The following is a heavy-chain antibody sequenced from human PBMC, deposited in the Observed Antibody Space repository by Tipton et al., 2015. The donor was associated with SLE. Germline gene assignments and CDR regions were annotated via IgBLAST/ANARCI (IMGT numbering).Heavy chain of an antibody. D-gene: IGHD5-18*01. J-gene: IGHJ4*02. V-gene: IGHV3-7*01. Sequence: GSLRLSCAASGFTFSDYYMSWIRQAPGKGLEWVANIKEDESEKYYVDSVKGRFTISRDNAKNSLYLQMNSLRAEDTAVYYCAGRIPGFGYRPFDYWGQGTLVTVSA. CDR1: GFTFSDYY. CDR2: IKEDESEK. CDR3: AGRIPGFGYRPFDY.